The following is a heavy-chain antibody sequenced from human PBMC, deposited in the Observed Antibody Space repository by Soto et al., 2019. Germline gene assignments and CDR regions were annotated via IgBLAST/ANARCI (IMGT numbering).Heavy chain of an antibody. D-gene: IGHD5-18*01. Sequence: EVQLVESGGGLIQPGGSLRLSCAASGFTVSSNYMTWVRQAPGKGLEWVSVMYSGGTTYYADSVKGRFTISRDNSKNKLYLQMNSLRADDTAVYHCQRATSDRAIVFDYCGQGTLVTVSS. J-gene: IGHJ4*02. CDR2: MYSGGTT. V-gene: IGHV3-53*01. CDR1: GFTVSSNY. CDR3: QRATSDRAIVFDY.